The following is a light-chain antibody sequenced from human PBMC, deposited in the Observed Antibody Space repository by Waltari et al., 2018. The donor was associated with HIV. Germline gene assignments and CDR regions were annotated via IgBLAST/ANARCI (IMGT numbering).Light chain of an antibody. CDR3: QVWDGNGRHAVV. J-gene: IGLJ2*01. Sequence: SYVLSQPPSVSLAPGETARITCGGTNIESKSVHWYQQKTDQATVLVMYYDSDRPPGIPARFSGSNSGDTATLAIARVEAGDDADYYCQVWDGNGRHAVVFGGGTKLTVL. CDR2: YDS. CDR1: NIESKS. V-gene: IGLV3-21*04.